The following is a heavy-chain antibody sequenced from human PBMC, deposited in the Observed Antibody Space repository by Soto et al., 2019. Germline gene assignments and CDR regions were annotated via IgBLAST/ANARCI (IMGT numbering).Heavy chain of an antibody. CDR1: GFTFSGSA. V-gene: IGHV3-73*02. Sequence: EVQLLESGGGLVQPGGSLKLSCAASGFTFSGSAMHWVRQASGKGLEWVGRIRSKANSYATAYAASVKGRFTISRDDSKNTAYLQMNSLKTEDTAVYYCTRRGVVTAIPDYWGQGTLVTVSS. CDR2: IRSKANSYAT. CDR3: TRRGVVTAIPDY. D-gene: IGHD2-21*02. J-gene: IGHJ4*02.